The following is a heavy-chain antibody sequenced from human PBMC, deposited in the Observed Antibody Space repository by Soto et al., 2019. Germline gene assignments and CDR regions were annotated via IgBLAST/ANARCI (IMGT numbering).Heavy chain of an antibody. J-gene: IGHJ1*01. CDR1: GLTFSHNA. V-gene: IGHV3-23*01. CDR2: ISGNGRVT. Sequence: EVQLLESGGGLVQPGGSLRLSCAASGLTFSHNAMSWVRQAPGKGLEWVSTISGNGRVTYYTDSVKGRFTISRYNSKNTVYMQMNSLRAEDTAVYYCANRGDDIKFFQHWGQGTLVTVSS. D-gene: IGHD2-21*02. CDR3: ANRGDDIKFFQH.